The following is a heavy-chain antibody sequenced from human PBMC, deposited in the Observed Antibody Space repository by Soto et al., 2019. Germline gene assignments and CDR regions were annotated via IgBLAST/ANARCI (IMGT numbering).Heavy chain of an antibody. CDR3: ASSPAAGVYYYGMDV. V-gene: IGHV1-3*01. D-gene: IGHD6-13*01. CDR1: GYTFTSYA. J-gene: IGHJ6*02. Sequence: VASVKVSCKASGYTFTSYAMHWVRQAPGQRLEWMGWINAGNGNTKYSQKFQGRVTITRDTSASTAYMELSSLRSEDTAVYYCASSPAAGVYYYGMDVWGQGTTVTVSS. CDR2: INAGNGNT.